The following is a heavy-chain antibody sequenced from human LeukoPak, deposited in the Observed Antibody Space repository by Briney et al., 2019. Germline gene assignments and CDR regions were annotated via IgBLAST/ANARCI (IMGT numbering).Heavy chain of an antibody. CDR2: IYYSGST. CDR3: ARDREYCSSTSCYRAFDY. J-gene: IGHJ4*02. CDR1: GGSISSYY. V-gene: IGHV4-59*01. D-gene: IGHD2-2*02. Sequence: PSETLSLTCTVSGGSISSYYWSWIRQPPGKGLEWIGYIYYSGSTNYNPSLKSRVTISVDTSKNQFSLKLSSVTAADTAVYYCARDREYCSSTSCYRAFDYWGQGTLLTVSS.